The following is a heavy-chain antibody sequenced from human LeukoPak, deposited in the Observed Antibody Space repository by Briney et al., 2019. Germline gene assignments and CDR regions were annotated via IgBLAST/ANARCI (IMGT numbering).Heavy chain of an antibody. CDR1: GFTLSNYS. CDR3: ARDGKFAYYYYYYMDV. Sequence: GGSLRLSCAASGFTLSNYSMNWVRQAPGEGLEWVSFISSSSRYIYYADSVKGRFTISRDNAKNSLYLQMNSLRAEDTAVYYCARDGKFAYYYYYYMDVWGKGTTVTVSS. V-gene: IGHV3-21*01. CDR2: ISSSSRYI. J-gene: IGHJ6*03.